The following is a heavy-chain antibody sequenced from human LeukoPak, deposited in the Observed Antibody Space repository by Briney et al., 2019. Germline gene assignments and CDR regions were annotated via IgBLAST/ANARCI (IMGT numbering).Heavy chain of an antibody. CDR3: ARGIAAAGAGGYYYGMDV. CDR2: TYYGSKWYN. J-gene: IGHJ6*02. CDR1: GDSVSSNSAA. D-gene: IGHD6-13*01. V-gene: IGHV6-1*01. Sequence: SQTLSLTCPISGDSVSSNSAARNCIRQSPSRGLEGLGRTYYGSKWYNDYAVSLKSRITINPDTSKNQFSLQLNSVSPEDTAVYYCARGIAAAGAGGYYYGMDVWGQGTTVTVSS.